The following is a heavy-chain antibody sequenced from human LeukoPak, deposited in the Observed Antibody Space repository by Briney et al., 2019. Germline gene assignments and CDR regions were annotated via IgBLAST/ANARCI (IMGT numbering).Heavy chain of an antibody. Sequence: GGSLRLSCAASGFTFTNYGIHWVRQAPGKGLEWVAVVWSDGTNKYYADSVKGRFTISRDNSKNTVYLQMNSLRAEDTAVYYCARDHVINQAPPGFWGQGTLVTVSS. CDR3: ARDHVINQAPPGF. V-gene: IGHV3-33*01. J-gene: IGHJ4*02. CDR2: VWSDGTNK. D-gene: IGHD3-10*01. CDR1: GFTFTNYG.